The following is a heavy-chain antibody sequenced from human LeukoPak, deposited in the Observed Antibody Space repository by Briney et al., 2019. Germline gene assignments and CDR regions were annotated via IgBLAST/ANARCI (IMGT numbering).Heavy chain of an antibody. D-gene: IGHD1-14*01. Sequence: ASVKVSCKASGYTFTAYYIHWVRQAPGQGLEWLGWIDPNSGGTTYAQKFQGRVTKTTDTSSSTAYMELSSLGSDDTAVYYCARNRDHVNDNWGQGTLVTVSS. J-gene: IGHJ4*02. V-gene: IGHV1-2*02. CDR3: ARNRDHVNDN. CDR2: IDPNSGGT. CDR1: GYTFTAYY.